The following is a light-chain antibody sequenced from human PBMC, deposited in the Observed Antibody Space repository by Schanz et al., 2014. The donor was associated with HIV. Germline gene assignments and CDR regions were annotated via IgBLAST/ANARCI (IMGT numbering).Light chain of an antibody. Sequence: DIQLTQSPSSLSASVGDRVIITCRASQTIATYLHWYQQKPGKAPDLLIYGTSSLRSGVPSRFSGSGSGTDFTLTISSLQSEDFAVYYCQQYNNWPPYTFGQGTKLEIK. V-gene: IGKV1-39*01. CDR3: QQYNNWPPYT. J-gene: IGKJ2*01. CDR1: QTIATY. CDR2: GTS.